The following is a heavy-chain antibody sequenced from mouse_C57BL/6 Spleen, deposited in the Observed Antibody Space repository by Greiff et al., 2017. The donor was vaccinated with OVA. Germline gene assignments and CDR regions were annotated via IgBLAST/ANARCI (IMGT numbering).Heavy chain of an antibody. J-gene: IGHJ4*01. V-gene: IGHV1-55*01. CDR1: GYTFTSYW. CDR2: IYPGSGST. CDR3: ASNYYGTYAVDY. Sequence: QVQLQQPGAELVKPGASVKMSCKASGYTFTSYWITWVKQRPGQGLEWIGDIYPGSGSTNYNEKFKSKATLTVDTSSSTAYMRLSSLTAEDSAVYYCASNYYGTYAVDYWGQGTSVTVSS. D-gene: IGHD1-1*01.